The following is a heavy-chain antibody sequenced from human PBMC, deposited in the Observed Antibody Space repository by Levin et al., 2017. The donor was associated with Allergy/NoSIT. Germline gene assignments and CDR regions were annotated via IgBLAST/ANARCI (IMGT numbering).Heavy chain of an antibody. D-gene: IGHD3-10*01. V-gene: IGHV4-59*08. J-gene: IGHJ4*02. CDR1: GDSINNYY. Sequence: SETLSLTCTVSGDSINNYYWSWIRQPLGKGLEWIAYIYYTGRTSYNPSLTSRVTLSLDTSKNQFSLNLRSVSAAETALYLCARHDSHASGSYPFDYWGQGILVTVSS. CDR2: IYYTGRT. CDR3: ARHDSHASGSYPFDY.